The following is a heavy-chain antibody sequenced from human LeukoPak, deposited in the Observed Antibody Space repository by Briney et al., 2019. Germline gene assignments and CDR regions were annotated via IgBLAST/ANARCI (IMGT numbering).Heavy chain of an antibody. V-gene: IGHV3-23*01. J-gene: IGHJ4*02. Sequence: PGGSLRLSCAASGFTFSSYDMSWVRQAPGKGPEWVSGISGSGGTTYYADSVKGRFTISRDNSKNTLYLQMNSLRAEDTAVYYCARDRGLRYFDWAHDYWGQGTLVTVSS. D-gene: IGHD3-9*01. CDR1: GFTFSSYD. CDR2: ISGSGGTT. CDR3: ARDRGLRYFDWAHDY.